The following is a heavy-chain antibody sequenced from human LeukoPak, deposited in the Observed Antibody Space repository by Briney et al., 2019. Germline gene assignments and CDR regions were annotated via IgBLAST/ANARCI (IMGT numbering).Heavy chain of an antibody. D-gene: IGHD3-16*02. V-gene: IGHV3-11*03. CDR2: ISSRSTDI. CDR1: GLSFSDHS. J-gene: IGHJ6*02. CDR3: ARHDPECVSVSYHGFGV. Sequence: GGSLRLSCVDSGLSFSDHSMSWIRQAPGKGLEWVSYISSRSTDIKYADSVEGRFTISRDNAKNSLYLQMNSLRVDDTAVYYCARHDPECVSVSYHGFGVLGQGTTVTVS.